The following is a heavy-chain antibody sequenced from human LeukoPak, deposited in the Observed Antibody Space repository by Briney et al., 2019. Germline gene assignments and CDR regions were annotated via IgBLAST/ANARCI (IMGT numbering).Heavy chain of an antibody. V-gene: IGHV1-8*03. J-gene: IGHJ4*02. CDR3: ARGHNCSSTSCPYYFDY. CDR1: GYTFTSYD. Sequence: GASVKVSXKASGYTFTSYDINWVRQATGQGLEWMGWMNPNSGNTGYAQKFQGRVTITRNTSISTAYMELSSLRSEDTAVYYCARGHNCSSTSCPYYFDYWGQGTLVTVSS. D-gene: IGHD2-2*01. CDR2: MNPNSGNT.